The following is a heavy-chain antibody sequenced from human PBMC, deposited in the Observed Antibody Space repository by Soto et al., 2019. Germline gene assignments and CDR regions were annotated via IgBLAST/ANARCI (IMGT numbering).Heavy chain of an antibody. J-gene: IGHJ4*02. CDR1: GGSFSGYY. V-gene: IGHV4-34*01. CDR2: INHSGST. D-gene: IGHD4-17*01. CDR3: ARGLTVSYFDC. Sequence: SETLSLTCAVYGGSFSGYYWSWIRQPPGKGLEWIGEINHSGSTNYNPSLKSRVTISVDTSKNQFSLKLSSVTAADTAVYYCARGLTVSYFDCWGQGTLVTVSS.